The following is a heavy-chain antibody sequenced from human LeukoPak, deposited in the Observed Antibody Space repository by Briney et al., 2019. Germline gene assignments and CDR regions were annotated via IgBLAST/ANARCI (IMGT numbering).Heavy chain of an antibody. CDR1: GVSFSGYY. V-gene: IGHV4-34*01. Sequence: SETLSLTCAVYGVSFSGYYWSWIRQPPGKGLEWIGEINHSGSTNYNPSLKSRVTISVDTSKNQFSLKLSSVTAADTAVYYCARGSIYGSGSYYTSYFDYWGQGTLVTVSS. D-gene: IGHD3-10*01. CDR2: INHSGST. J-gene: IGHJ4*02. CDR3: ARGSIYGSGSYYTSYFDY.